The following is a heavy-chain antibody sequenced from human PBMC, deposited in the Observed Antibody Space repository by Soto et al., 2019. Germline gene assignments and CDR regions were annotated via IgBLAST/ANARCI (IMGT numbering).Heavy chain of an antibody. J-gene: IGHJ6*02. CDR1: GFTFSSSS. Sequence: GGSLRLSCAASGFTFSSSSVNWVRQAPGKGLEWVSSISSTSDYIDYADSVEGRFTISRDNAKNSLYLQMNSLRAEDTAVYYCARVRNNWANKSYYYGLDVWGQGTTVSVAS. CDR3: ARVRNNWANKSYYYGLDV. D-gene: IGHD1-20*01. V-gene: IGHV3-21*01. CDR2: ISSTSDYI.